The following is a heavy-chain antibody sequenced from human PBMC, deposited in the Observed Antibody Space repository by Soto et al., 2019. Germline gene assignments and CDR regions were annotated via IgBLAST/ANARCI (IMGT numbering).Heavy chain of an antibody. Sequence: QIQLVQSGAEVKKPGASVKVSCRASGYTFASYGISWVRQAPGQGLEWMGWISGYSGNTKYAQKFQGRVTMTTDTSTDTAYMELRSLRSDDTAVHYCARGTSVDYWGQGTLVTVSS. J-gene: IGHJ4*02. CDR3: ARGTSVDY. CDR2: ISGYSGNT. V-gene: IGHV1-18*04. CDR1: GYTFASYG.